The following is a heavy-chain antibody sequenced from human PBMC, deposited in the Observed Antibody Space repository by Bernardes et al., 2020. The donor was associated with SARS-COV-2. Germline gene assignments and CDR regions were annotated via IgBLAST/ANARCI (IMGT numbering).Heavy chain of an antibody. CDR3: AKGELVSTPRSLDI. CDR1: GFTFSSYA. Sequence: GGSLRLSRAASGFTFSSYAMTWVRQAPGEGLEWVSSIDGSADNTYYADSVKGRFTISRDNSKNTLFLQVSSLRAEDTAVYYCAKGELVSTPRSLDIRGRGTLVTVSS. J-gene: IGHJ2*01. D-gene: IGHD3-10*01. CDR2: IDGSADNT. V-gene: IGHV3-23*01.